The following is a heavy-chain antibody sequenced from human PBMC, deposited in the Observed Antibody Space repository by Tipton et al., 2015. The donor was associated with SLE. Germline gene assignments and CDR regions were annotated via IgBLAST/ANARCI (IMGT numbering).Heavy chain of an antibody. D-gene: IGHD6-19*01. J-gene: IGHJ6*03. CDR1: GGSISSSNW. V-gene: IGHV4-4*02. CDR3: AREGVEQWLAFAGEVAYSYYMDV. CDR2: INHSGST. Sequence: TLSLTCAVSGGSISSSNWWSWVRQPPGKGLEWIGEINHSGSTNYNPSLKSRVTISVDTSKNQFSLKLSSVTAADTAVYYCAREGVEQWLAFAGEVAYSYYMDVWDKGTTVTVSS.